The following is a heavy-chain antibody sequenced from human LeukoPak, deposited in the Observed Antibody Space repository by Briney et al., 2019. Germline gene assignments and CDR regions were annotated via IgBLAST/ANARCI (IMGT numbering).Heavy chain of an antibody. J-gene: IGHJ1*01. D-gene: IGHD3-22*01. Sequence: KPSETLSLTCAVYGGSFSGYYWSWIRQPPGKGREWIGEIYHSGGTYYNPSLKSRVTMSVDTSKNQFSLTLSSVTAADTAVYYCARLSLPQYYYDSSGYYGNFQHWGQGTLVTVSS. V-gene: IGHV4-34*01. CDR1: GGSFSGYY. CDR3: ARLSLPQYYYDSSGYYGNFQH. CDR2: IYHSGGT.